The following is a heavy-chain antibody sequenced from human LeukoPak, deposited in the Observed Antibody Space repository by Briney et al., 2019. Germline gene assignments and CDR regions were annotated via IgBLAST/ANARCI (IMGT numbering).Heavy chain of an antibody. CDR3: ARDFGSITIFGVDHPLYH. CDR2: IISIFGTA. D-gene: IGHD3-3*01. J-gene: IGHJ5*02. CDR1: GGTFSSYA. V-gene: IGHV1-69*13. Sequence: GASVKVSCKASGGTFSSYAISWVRQAPGQGLEWMGGIISIFGTANYAQKFQGRVTITADESTSTAYMELSSLRSEDTAVYYCARDFGSITIFGVDHPLYHWGQGTLVTVSS.